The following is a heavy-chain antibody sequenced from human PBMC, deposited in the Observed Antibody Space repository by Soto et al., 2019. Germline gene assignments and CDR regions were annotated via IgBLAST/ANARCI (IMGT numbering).Heavy chain of an antibody. CDR3: ASLTKGSGSFVDYYYYYYMDV. J-gene: IGHJ6*03. CDR1: GYTFTSYG. V-gene: IGHV1-18*01. Sequence: ASVKVSCKASGYTFTSYGISWVRQAPGQGLEWMGWISAYNGNTNYAQKLQGRVTMTTDTSTSTAYMELRSLRSDDTAVYYCASLTKGSGSFVDYYYYYYMDVWGKGTTVNVSS. D-gene: IGHD3-10*01. CDR2: ISAYNGNT.